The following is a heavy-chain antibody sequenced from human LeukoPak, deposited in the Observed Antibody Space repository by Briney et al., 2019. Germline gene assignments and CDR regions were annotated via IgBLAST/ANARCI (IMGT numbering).Heavy chain of an antibody. Sequence: GESLKISCKGSGYSFTSYWIGWVRQMPGKGLEWMGIIYPGDSDTRYSPSFQGQVTISADKSISTAYLQWSSLKASDTAMYYCARPTTYYYGSGQINYGMDVWGQGTTVTVSS. CDR2: IYPGDSDT. CDR3: ARPTTYYYGSGQINYGMDV. D-gene: IGHD3-10*01. V-gene: IGHV5-51*01. J-gene: IGHJ6*02. CDR1: GYSFTSYW.